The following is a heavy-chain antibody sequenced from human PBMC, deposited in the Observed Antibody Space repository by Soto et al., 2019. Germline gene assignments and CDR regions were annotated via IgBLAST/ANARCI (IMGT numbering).Heavy chain of an antibody. CDR2: ISYDGSNK. J-gene: IGHJ4*02. Sequence: QVQLVEPGGGVVQPGRSLRLSCAASGFTFSSYGMHWVRQAPGKGLEWVAVISYDGSNKYYADSVKGRFTISRDNSKNTLYLQMNSLRAEDTAVYYCAKDKRAVVVTAPFDYWGQGTLVTVSS. V-gene: IGHV3-30*18. D-gene: IGHD2-21*02. CDR1: GFTFSSYG. CDR3: AKDKRAVVVTAPFDY.